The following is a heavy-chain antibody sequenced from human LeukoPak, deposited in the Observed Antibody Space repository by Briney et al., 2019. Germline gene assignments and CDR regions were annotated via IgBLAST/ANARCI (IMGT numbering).Heavy chain of an antibody. Sequence: GGSLRLSCAASGFTFSSYGMHWVRQAPGKGLEWVAVISYDGSNKYYADSVKGRFTISRDNSKNTLYLQMNSLRAEDTAVYYCAKDLAAAGKIWGQGTLVTVSS. V-gene: IGHV3-30*18. CDR3: AKDLAAAGKI. D-gene: IGHD6-13*01. CDR1: GFTFSSYG. J-gene: IGHJ4*02. CDR2: ISYDGSNK.